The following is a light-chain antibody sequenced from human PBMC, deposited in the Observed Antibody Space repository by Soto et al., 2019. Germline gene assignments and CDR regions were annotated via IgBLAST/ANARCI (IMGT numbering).Light chain of an antibody. CDR2: DAS. CDR1: QGISSY. CDR3: QQYYSYPQT. V-gene: IGKV1-8*01. Sequence: AIRMTQPPSSFSASTGDRVTITCLVSQGISSYLAWYQQKPGKAPKLLIYDASSLQSGVSSRFSGSGSGTDFTLTISCLQSEDFATYYCQQYYSYPQTFGQGTKVDI. J-gene: IGKJ1*01.